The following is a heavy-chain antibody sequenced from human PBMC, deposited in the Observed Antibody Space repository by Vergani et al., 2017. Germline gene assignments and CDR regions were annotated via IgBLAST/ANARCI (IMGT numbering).Heavy chain of an antibody. J-gene: IGHJ4*02. V-gene: IGHV4-34*01. CDR2: INHSGST. D-gene: IGHD6-13*01. CDR3: AREEQQLVGRLLDY. Sequence: VQLVESGGGLVKPGGSLRLSCAASGFTFSNAWMSWIRQPPGKGLEWIGEINHSGSTNYNPSLKSRVTISVDTSKNQFSLKLSSVTAADTAVYYCAREEQQLVGRLLDYWGQGTLVTVSS. CDR1: GFTFSNAW.